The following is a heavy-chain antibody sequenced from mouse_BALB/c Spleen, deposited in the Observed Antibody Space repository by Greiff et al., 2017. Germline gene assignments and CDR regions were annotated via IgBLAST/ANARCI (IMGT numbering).Heavy chain of an antibody. J-gene: IGHJ4*01. CDR3: ALYYRYDENYAMDY. CDR2: INPYNGAT. Sequence: EVQLQQSGPELVKPGASVKISCKASGYSFTGYYMHWVKQSHVKSLEWIGRINPYNGATSYNQNFKDKASLTVDKSSSTAYMELHSLTSEDSAVYYCALYYRYDENYAMDYWGQGTSVTVSS. V-gene: IGHV1-26*01. D-gene: IGHD2-14*01. CDR1: GYSFTGYY.